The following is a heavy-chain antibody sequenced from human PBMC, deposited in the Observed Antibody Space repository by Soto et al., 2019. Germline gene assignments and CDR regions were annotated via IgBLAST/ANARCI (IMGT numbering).Heavy chain of an antibody. CDR2: ISGSGGST. J-gene: IGHJ4*02. CDR1: GFTFSRYA. Sequence: EVQLLESGGGLVQPGGSLRLSCAASGFTFSRYAMSWVRQAPGKGLEWVSAISGSGGSTYYADSVKGRFTISRDNSKNTLYLQMNSLRAEDTAVYYCAIDGTVTSAFDYWGQGTLVTVSS. V-gene: IGHV3-23*01. CDR3: AIDGTVTSAFDY. D-gene: IGHD4-17*01.